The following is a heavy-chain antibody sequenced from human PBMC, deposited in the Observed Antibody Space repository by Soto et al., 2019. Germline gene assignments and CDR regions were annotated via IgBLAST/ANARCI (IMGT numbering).Heavy chain of an antibody. CDR3: ARAFPYYYDSSGYYFDY. CDR2: IYYSGST. V-gene: IGHV4-31*03. Sequence: SETLSLTCTVSGGSISSGGYYWSWIRKHPGKGLEWIGYIYYSGSTYYNPSLKSRVTISVDTSKNQFCLKLSSVTAAATAVYYCARAFPYYYDSSGYYFDYWGQGTLVTVSS. CDR1: GGSISSGGYY. J-gene: IGHJ4*02. D-gene: IGHD3-22*01.